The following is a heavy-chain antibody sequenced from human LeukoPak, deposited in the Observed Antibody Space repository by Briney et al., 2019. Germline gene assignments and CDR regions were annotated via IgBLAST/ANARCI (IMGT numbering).Heavy chain of an antibody. J-gene: IGHJ4*02. V-gene: IGHV4-38-2*02. CDR1: GYSISSTYY. CDR3: ARERSGYSLFDY. Sequence: PSETLSLTCTVSGYSISSTYYWGWIGRPPGRGLNWIGSIYHSGSTYYNPSLKSRVTISVDTSKNQFSLKLSSVTAADTAVYYCARERSGYSLFDYWGQGTLVTVSS. D-gene: IGHD3-22*01. CDR2: IYHSGST.